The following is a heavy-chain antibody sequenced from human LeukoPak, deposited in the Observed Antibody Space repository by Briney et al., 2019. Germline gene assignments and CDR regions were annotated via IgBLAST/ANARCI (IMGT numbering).Heavy chain of an antibody. D-gene: IGHD6-25*01. CDR1: GYTFTGYY. Sequence: ASVKVSFKASGYTFTGYYMHWVRPAPGQGLEWMGWINPNSGGTNYAQKFQGRVTMTRDTSISTAYMELSRLRSDDTAVYYCARGSEPPAGWDSWFDPWGQGTLVTVSS. V-gene: IGHV1-2*02. CDR3: ARGSEPPAGWDSWFDP. CDR2: INPNSGGT. J-gene: IGHJ5*02.